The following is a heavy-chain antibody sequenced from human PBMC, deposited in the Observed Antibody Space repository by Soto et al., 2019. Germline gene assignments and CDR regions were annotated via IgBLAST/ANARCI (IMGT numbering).Heavy chain of an antibody. J-gene: IGHJ6*02. CDR1: GFTFSGSA. V-gene: IGHV3-73*01. Sequence: GGALRISCSASGFTFSGSAMHWVRQASGKGLEWVGRIRNKSNNYATAYAASVKGRFTISRDDSKNTAYLQMNSLKTEDTAVYYCTRHRDAVTTKSYYYYGMDVWGQGTTVTVSS. D-gene: IGHD4-17*01. CDR2: IRNKSNNYAT. CDR3: TRHRDAVTTKSYYYYGMDV.